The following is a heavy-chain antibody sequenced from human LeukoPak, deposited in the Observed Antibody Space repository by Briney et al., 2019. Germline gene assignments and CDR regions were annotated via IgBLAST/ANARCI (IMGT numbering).Heavy chain of an antibody. CDR2: MNPNSGNT. CDR3: ARGYCSSTSCLNYYYGMDV. Sequence: ASVKVSCKASGYTFTSYDINWVRQATGQGLEGMGWMNPNSGNTGYAQKFQGRVTMTRNTSISTAYMELSSLRSEDTAVYYCARGYCSSTSCLNYYYGMDVWGQGTTVTVSS. V-gene: IGHV1-8*01. CDR1: GYTFTSYD. D-gene: IGHD2-2*01. J-gene: IGHJ6*02.